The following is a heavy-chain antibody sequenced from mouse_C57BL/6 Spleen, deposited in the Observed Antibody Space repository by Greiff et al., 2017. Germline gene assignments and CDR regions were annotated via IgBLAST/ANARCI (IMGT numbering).Heavy chain of an antibody. V-gene: IGHV5-17*01. J-gene: IGHJ1*03. CDR3: ARPHLYYYGSSPWYFDV. CDR1: GFTFSDYG. D-gene: IGHD1-1*01. Sequence: EVNVVESGGGLVKPGGSLKLSCAASGFTFSDYGMHWVRQAPEKGLEWVAYISSGSSTIYYADTVKGRFTISRDNAKNTLFLQMTSLRSEDTAMYYCARPHLYYYGSSPWYFDVWGTGTTVTVAS. CDR2: ISSGSSTI.